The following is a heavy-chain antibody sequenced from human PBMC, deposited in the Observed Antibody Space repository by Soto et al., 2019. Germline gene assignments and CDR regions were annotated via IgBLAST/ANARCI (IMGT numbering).Heavy chain of an antibody. Sequence: QVQLVESGGGVVQPGRSLRLSCTTSGITFSSYTMHWVRQAPGKGLEWVALISFDASDKYYADSVKGRFSISRDNSKNTLFLHMDSLRPDDTAVYYCARDRLRLGELSLIGHFDYWGRGTLVAVSS. J-gene: IGHJ4*02. V-gene: IGHV3-30*01. CDR3: ARDRLRLGELSLIGHFDY. CDR1: GITFSSYT. D-gene: IGHD3-16*02. CDR2: ISFDASDK.